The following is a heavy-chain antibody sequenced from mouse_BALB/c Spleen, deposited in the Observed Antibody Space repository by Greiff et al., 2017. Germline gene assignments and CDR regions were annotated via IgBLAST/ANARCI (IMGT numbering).Heavy chain of an antibody. CDR1: GFTFSSYG. V-gene: IGHV5-6*01. J-gene: IGHJ2*01. CDR3: ARHVPSLRDFDY. D-gene: IGHD2-12*01. Sequence: EVQLVESGGDLVKPGGSLKLSCAASGFTFSSYGMSWVRQTPDKRLEWVATISSGGSYTYYPDSVKGRFTISRDNAKNTLYLQMSSLKSEDTAMYYCARHVPSLRDFDYWGQGTTLTVSS. CDR2: ISSGGSYT.